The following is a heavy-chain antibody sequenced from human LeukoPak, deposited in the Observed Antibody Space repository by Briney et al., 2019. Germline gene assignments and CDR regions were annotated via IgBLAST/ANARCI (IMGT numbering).Heavy chain of an antibody. CDR1: GFTFSSYA. CDR2: INHSGST. Sequence: GSLRLSCAASGFTFSSYAMSWIRQPPGKGLEWLGEINHSGSTNYNPSLKSRVTISVDTSKNQFSLKLSSVTAADTAVYYCARINSSSWFLVRYNWFDPWGQGTLVTVSS. J-gene: IGHJ5*02. V-gene: IGHV4-34*01. CDR3: ARINSSSWFLVRYNWFDP. D-gene: IGHD6-13*01.